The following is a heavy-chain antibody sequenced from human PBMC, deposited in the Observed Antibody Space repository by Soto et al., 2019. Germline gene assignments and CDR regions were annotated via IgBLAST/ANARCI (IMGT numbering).Heavy chain of an antibody. CDR3: ARLEYSGYDYSDGIRPYNWFDP. D-gene: IGHD5-12*01. J-gene: IGHJ5*02. CDR2: IYYSGST. Sequence: QVQLQESGPGLVKPSQTLSLTCTVSGGSISSGGYYWSWIRQHPGKGLEWIGYIYYSGSTYYNPSLKSRVTISVDTSKNQFSLKLSSVTAADTAVYYCARLEYSGYDYSDGIRPYNWFDPWGQGTLVTVSS. CDR1: GGSISSGGYY. V-gene: IGHV4-31*03.